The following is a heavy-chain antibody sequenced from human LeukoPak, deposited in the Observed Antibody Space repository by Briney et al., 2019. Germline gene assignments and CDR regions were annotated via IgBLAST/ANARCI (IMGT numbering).Heavy chain of an antibody. CDR1: GYSISSGFY. V-gene: IGHV4-38-2*02. J-gene: IGHJ4*02. Sequence: PSETLSLTCTVSGYSISSGFYWGLIRQPPGKGLEWIGSIYHSGSTYYNPSLKSRVTISVDTSKNQFSLKLTSVTAADTAVYYCARGRVLGATTPLDYWGQGTLVTVSS. CDR2: IYHSGST. D-gene: IGHD1-26*01. CDR3: ARGRVLGATTPLDY.